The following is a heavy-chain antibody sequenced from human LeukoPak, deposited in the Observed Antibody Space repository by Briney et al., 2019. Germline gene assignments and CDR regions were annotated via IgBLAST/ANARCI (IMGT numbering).Heavy chain of an antibody. CDR1: GGSFSGYY. CDR3: ARGPTIYSSGWYGRNWFDP. D-gene: IGHD6-19*01. J-gene: IGHJ5*02. CDR2: INHSGST. V-gene: IGHV4-34*01. Sequence: PPETLSLTCAVYGGSFSGYYWSWIRQPPGKGLEWIGEINHSGSTNYNPSLKSRVTISVDTSKNQFSLKLSSVTAADTAVYYCARGPTIYSSGWYGRNWFDPWGQGTLVTVSS.